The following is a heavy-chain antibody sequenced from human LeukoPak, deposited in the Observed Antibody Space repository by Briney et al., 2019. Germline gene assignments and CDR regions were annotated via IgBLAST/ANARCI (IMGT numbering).Heavy chain of an antibody. Sequence: GGSLRLSCAASGFTFSSYAMHWVRQAPGKGLEWVAVISYDGSNKYYADSVKGRFTISRDNSKNTLYLQMNSLRAEDTAVYYCARDRYYYGSGSYYGGWGYFDYWGQGTMVTVSS. V-gene: IGHV3-30-3*01. D-gene: IGHD3-10*01. CDR1: GFTFSSYA. CDR2: ISYDGSNK. J-gene: IGHJ4*02. CDR3: ARDRYYYGSGSYYGGWGYFDY.